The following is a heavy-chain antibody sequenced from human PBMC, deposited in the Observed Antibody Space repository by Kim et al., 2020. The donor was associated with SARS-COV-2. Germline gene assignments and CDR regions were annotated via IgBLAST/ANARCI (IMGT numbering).Heavy chain of an antibody. Sequence: SVKRRFTISRDNSKNTLYLQMSSLRVEDAAVYWCARDITLIQGGRKGWFDSWGQGTLVTVSS. V-gene: IGHV3-30*15. CDR3: ARDITLIQGGRKGWFDS. J-gene: IGHJ5*01. D-gene: IGHD3-10*01.